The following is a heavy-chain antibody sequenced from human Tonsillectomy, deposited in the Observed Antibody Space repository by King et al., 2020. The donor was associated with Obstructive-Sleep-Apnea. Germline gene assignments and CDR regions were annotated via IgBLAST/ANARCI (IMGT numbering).Heavy chain of an antibody. J-gene: IGHJ6*02. V-gene: IGHV1-46*01. Sequence: VQLVESGAEVKKPGASVTVSCKASGYTFTTYYMHWVRQAPGQGLEWMGIINPSGGSTIYAQKFQGRVTMTRDTSTSTVYMELSSLRSEDTAVYYCARDKDEQQLVTFEFYDYYYGMDVWGQGTTVTVSS. CDR3: ARDKDEQQLVTFEFYDYYYGMDV. CDR2: INPSGGST. CDR1: GYTFTTYY. D-gene: IGHD6-13*01.